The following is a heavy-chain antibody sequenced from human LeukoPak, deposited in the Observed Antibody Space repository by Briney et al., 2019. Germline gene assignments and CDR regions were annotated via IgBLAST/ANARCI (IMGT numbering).Heavy chain of an antibody. Sequence: GGSLRLSCASSGFTFSSYGMSWVRQAPGKGLEWVSAISGSGGSTYYADSVKGRFTISRDNSKNTLYLQMNSLRAEDTAVYYCAKEAYYYDSSGYLDYWGQGTLVTVSS. D-gene: IGHD3-22*01. V-gene: IGHV3-23*01. CDR1: GFTFSSYG. CDR3: AKEAYYYDSSGYLDY. J-gene: IGHJ4*02. CDR2: ISGSGGST.